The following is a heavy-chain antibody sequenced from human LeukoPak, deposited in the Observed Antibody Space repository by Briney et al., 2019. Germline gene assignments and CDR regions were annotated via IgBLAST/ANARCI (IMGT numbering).Heavy chain of an antibody. CDR3: ARDRHWTNDWVFDY. CDR1: AGSISSGSYY. V-gene: IGHV4-61*02. Sequence: SETLSLTCTVSAGSISSGSYYWSWIRQPAGKGLEWIGRIYTSGSTNYNPSLKSRVTISVDTSRNQFSLKLSSVTAADTAVYYCARDRHWTNDWVFDYWGQGTLVTVSS. CDR2: IYTSGST. D-gene: IGHD1/OR15-1a*01. J-gene: IGHJ4*02.